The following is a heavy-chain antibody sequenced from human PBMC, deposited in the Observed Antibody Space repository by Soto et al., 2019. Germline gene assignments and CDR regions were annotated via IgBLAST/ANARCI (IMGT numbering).Heavy chain of an antibody. CDR2: ISAYNGNT. V-gene: IGHV1-18*01. J-gene: IGHJ6*02. D-gene: IGHD2-8*01. CDR3: ARGGKCCTNGVCSFYGMEV. Sequence: QIQLVQSGAEVKKPGASVNVSCKASGYTFTSCGISWVRQAPGQGLEWMGWISAYNGNTNYAQKFQGRVTMTTDTSTRTAYRELRSLRSDDTAVYYCARGGKCCTNGVCSFYGMEVWGQGTTVTVSS. CDR1: GYTFTSCG.